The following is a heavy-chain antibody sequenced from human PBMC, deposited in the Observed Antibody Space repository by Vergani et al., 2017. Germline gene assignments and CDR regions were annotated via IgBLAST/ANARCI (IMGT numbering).Heavy chain of an antibody. CDR2: IRPKTDSETT. V-gene: IGHV3-15*01. Sequence: EVQPVESGGGLVKPGGSLRLSCTTSGFTFSSAWMSWVRQAPGKGLEWVARIRPKTDSETTDYAAPGKGRFTISRDDSKNTLYLQMNRLKTEDTSVYYCTTPTKWELRYYIDYWGQGTLVTVSS. D-gene: IGHD3-9*01. J-gene: IGHJ4*02. CDR1: GFTFSSAW. CDR3: TTPTKWELRYYIDY.